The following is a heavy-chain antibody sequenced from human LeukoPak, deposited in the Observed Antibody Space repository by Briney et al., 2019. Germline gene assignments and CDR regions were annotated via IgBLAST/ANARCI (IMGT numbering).Heavy chain of an antibody. Sequence: GGSLRLSCAASGFTFSNAWMSWVRQAPGKGLEWVGRIKSKTDGGTTDYAAPVKGRFTISRDDSKNTLYLQMNSLKTEDTAVYYCTTDSSITMVRGAIDYWGQGTLVTVSS. J-gene: IGHJ4*02. CDR3: TTDSSITMVRGAIDY. CDR1: GFTFSNAW. D-gene: IGHD3-10*01. V-gene: IGHV3-15*01. CDR2: IKSKTDGGTT.